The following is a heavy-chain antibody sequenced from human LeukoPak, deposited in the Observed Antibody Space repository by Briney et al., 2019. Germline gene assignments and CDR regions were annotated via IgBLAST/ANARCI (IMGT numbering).Heavy chain of an antibody. J-gene: IGHJ6*02. V-gene: IGHV4-59*01. CDR3: ARDKVVAAADYYYYYGMDV. CDR2: IYYSGST. CDR1: GGSISSYY. Sequence: SETLSLTCTASGGSISSYYWSWIRQPPGKGLEWIGYIYYSGSTNYNPSLKSRVTISVDTSKNQFSLKLSSVTAADTAVYYCARDKVVAAADYYYYYGMDVWGQGTTVTVSS. D-gene: IGHD6-13*01.